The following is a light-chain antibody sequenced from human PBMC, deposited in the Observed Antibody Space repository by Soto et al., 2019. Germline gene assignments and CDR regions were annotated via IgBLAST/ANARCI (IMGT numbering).Light chain of an antibody. J-gene: IGLJ3*02. CDR2: EVS. CDR3: SSYTSSLTGV. CDR1: SREIGGYNY. Sequence: QSALTQPASVSGSPGQSITISCTGTSREIGGYNYVSWYQQHPGKAPKLMIYEVSNRPSGVSNRFSGSKSGNTASLTISGLQAEDEADYYCSSYTSSLTGVFGGGTKLTVL. V-gene: IGLV2-14*01.